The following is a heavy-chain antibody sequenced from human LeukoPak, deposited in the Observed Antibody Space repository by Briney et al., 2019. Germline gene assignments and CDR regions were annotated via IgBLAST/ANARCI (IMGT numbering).Heavy chain of an antibody. J-gene: IGHJ6*04. V-gene: IGHV4-34*01. Sequence: SETLSLTCAVYGGSFSGYYWSWIRQPPGKGLEWIGEINHSGSTNYNPSLKSGVTISVDTSKNQFSLKLSSVTAADTAVYYCARGYCSSTSCYYYYGMDVWGKGTTVTVSS. CDR2: INHSGST. CDR3: ARGYCSSTSCYYYYGMDV. CDR1: GGSFSGYY. D-gene: IGHD2-2*01.